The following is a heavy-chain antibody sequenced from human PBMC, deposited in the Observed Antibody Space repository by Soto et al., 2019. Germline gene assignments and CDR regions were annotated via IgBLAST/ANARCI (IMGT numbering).Heavy chain of an antibody. Sequence: SETLSLTCTVSGGSMRSDNYFWSWIRQPPGKGLEWIGYIYYSGSAYYNPSLERRITMSVETSKKQFSLKLTSVTAADTAIYYCDGLKQYQIVSHPAARGSQWFETWRQGALVT. D-gene: IGHD2-2*01. CDR3: DGLKQYQIVSHPAARGSQWFET. V-gene: IGHV4-30-4*01. CDR2: IYYSGSA. CDR1: GGSMRSDNYF. J-gene: IGHJ5*02.